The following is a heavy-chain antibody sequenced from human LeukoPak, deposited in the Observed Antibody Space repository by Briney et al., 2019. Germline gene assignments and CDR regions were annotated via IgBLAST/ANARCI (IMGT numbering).Heavy chain of an antibody. D-gene: IGHD4-11*01. CDR1: GGTFSSYA. J-gene: IGHJ6*03. Sequence: SVKVSCKASGGTFSSYAISWVRQAPGQGLEWMGGIIPIFGTANYAQKFQGRVTITADESTNTAYMELSSLRSEDTAVYYCATKRMYSNFDYYYYYMDVWGKGTTVTVSS. CDR2: IIPIFGTA. V-gene: IGHV1-69*13. CDR3: ATKRMYSNFDYYYYYMDV.